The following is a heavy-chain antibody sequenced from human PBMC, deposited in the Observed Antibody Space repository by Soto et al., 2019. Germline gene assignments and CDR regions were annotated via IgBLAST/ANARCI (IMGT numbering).Heavy chain of an antibody. CDR2: ITNSGYT. CDR1: SGSFSGYY. V-gene: IGHV4-34*01. Sequence: QAEQQQWGAGLLKPSETLSLTCDIFSGSFSGYYWSWIRQSPGKGLEWIGEITNSGYTNYNPSLKSRVTILIDRSKTHFSLNLTSVTAADSAIYYCARGLEYFQHWGQGTLVTVSS. J-gene: IGHJ1*01. CDR3: ARGLEYFQH.